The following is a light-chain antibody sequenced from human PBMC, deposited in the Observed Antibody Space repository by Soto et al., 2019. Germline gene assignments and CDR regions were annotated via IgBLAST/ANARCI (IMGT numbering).Light chain of an antibody. J-gene: IGKJ1*01. CDR3: QQYSSYWT. CDR1: QSISSW. V-gene: IGKV1-5*01. CDR2: DAS. Sequence: DIPMTQSPSTLSASVGDRVTITCRASQSISSWLAWYQQKPGKAPKLLMHDASSLEGGVPSKFSGSGSGTEFILTINNLQPDDFATYYCQQYSSYWTFGQGTKVEIK.